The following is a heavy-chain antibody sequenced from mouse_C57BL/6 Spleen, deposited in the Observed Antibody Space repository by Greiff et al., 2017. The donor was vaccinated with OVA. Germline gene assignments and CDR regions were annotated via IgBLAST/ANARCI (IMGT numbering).Heavy chain of an antibody. D-gene: IGHD2-4*01. Sequence: VQLQQPGAELVRPGSSVKLSCKASGYTFTSYWMHWVKQRPIQGLEWIGNIDPSDSETHYNQKFKDKATLTVDKTSSTAYMQLSSLTSEDSAVYYCARSGLRRGNWFAYWGQGTLVTVSA. CDR3: ARSGLRRGNWFAY. J-gene: IGHJ3*01. CDR1: GYTFTSYW. CDR2: IDPSDSET. V-gene: IGHV1-52*01.